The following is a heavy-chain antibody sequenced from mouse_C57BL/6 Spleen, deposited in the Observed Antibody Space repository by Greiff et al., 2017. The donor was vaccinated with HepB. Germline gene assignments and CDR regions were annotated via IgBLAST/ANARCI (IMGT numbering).Heavy chain of an antibody. V-gene: IGHV2-2*01. CDR1: GFSLTSYG. D-gene: IGHD1-1*01. CDR3: ARNTVATDYAMDY. J-gene: IGHJ4*01. Sequence: VKLVESGPGLVQPSQSLSITCTVSGFSLTSYGVHWVRQSPGKGLEWLGVIWSGGSTDYNAAFISRLSISKDNSKSQVFFKMNSLQADDTAIYYCARNTVATDYAMDYWGQGTSVTVSS. CDR2: IWSGGST.